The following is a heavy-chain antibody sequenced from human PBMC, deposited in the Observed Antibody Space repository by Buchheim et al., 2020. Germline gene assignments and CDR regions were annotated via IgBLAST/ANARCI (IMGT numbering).Heavy chain of an antibody. V-gene: IGHV4-39*07. Sequence: HLQGSGPGLVRPSETLSLTCTVSGASINSGGYYWDWVRQPPGKGLEWVGHIYSGGSTYFNPSLKSRVTISFDAFNNQYSLMLTSVTAADTGTYYCARGSYQTGWRGFSYYSMDVWGQGT. J-gene: IGHJ6*02. D-gene: IGHD6-19*01. CDR2: IYSGGST. CDR1: GASINSGGYY. CDR3: ARGSYQTGWRGFSYYSMDV.